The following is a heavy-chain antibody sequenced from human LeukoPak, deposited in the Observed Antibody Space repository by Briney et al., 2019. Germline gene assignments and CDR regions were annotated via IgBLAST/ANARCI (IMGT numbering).Heavy chain of an antibody. CDR3: ARDRYYDSSGYYYLDY. D-gene: IGHD3-22*01. J-gene: IGHJ4*02. Sequence: GRSLRLSCAASGFTFSSYAMHWVRQAPGKGLEWVAAISYDGSNKYYADSVKGRFTISRDNSKNTLYLQMNSLRAEDTAVYYCARDRYYDSSGYYYLDYWGQGTLVTVSS. CDR2: ISYDGSNK. V-gene: IGHV3-30*04. CDR1: GFTFSSYA.